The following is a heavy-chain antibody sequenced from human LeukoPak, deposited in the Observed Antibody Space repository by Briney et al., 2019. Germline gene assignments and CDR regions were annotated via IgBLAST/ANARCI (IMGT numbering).Heavy chain of an antibody. CDR1: GGTFNSYA. Sequence: ASVKVSCKASGGTFNSYAISWVRQAPGQGLEWMGWINPNSGGTNYAQKFQGRVTMTRDTSISTAYMELSRLRSDDTAVYYCARGQGWLQSGGDYWGQGTLVTVSS. D-gene: IGHD5-24*01. J-gene: IGHJ4*02. CDR3: ARGQGWLQSGGDY. V-gene: IGHV1-2*02. CDR2: INPNSGGT.